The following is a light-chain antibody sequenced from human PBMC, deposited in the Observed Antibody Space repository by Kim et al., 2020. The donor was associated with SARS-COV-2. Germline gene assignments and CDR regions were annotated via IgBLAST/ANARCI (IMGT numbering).Light chain of an antibody. CDR1: QNINSW. Sequence: DIQMTQSPSTLSASVGDRVTITCRASQNINSWLAWYQQKPGKAPKLLIYKASSLESGVPSRFSGSGSGTEFTLTISSLQPDDFATYYCQQYNNYPYTFGQGTKLEI. CDR2: KAS. J-gene: IGKJ2*01. V-gene: IGKV1-5*03. CDR3: QQYNNYPYT.